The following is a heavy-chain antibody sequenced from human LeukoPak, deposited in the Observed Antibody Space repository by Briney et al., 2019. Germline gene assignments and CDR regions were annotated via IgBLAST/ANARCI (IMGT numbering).Heavy chain of an antibody. Sequence: GASVKVSCKASGYTFSGYYLHWVRQAPGQGLEWMGIINPSGGSTSYAQKFQGRVTMTRDMSTSTVYMELSSLRSEDTAVYYCARVLSSLGDYYYMDVWGKGTTVTVSS. CDR2: INPSGGST. V-gene: IGHV1-46*01. CDR3: ARVLSSLGDYYYMDV. D-gene: IGHD6-13*01. CDR1: GYTFSGYY. J-gene: IGHJ6*03.